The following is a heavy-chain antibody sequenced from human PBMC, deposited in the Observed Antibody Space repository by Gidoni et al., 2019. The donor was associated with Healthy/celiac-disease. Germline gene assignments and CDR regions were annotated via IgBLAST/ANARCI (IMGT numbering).Heavy chain of an antibody. D-gene: IGHD6-19*01. CDR1: GGTISSSNW. V-gene: IGHV4-4*02. CDR2: IYHSGST. J-gene: IGHJ4*02. Sequence: QVQLQESGPGLVKPSGTLSLTCAVSGGTISSSNWWSWVRQAPGKGLEWIGEIYHSGSTNYNPSLKSRVTISVDKSKNQFSLKLSSVTAADTAVYYCARAGIAVAGTGDFDYWGQVTLVTVSS. CDR3: ARAGIAVAGTGDFDY.